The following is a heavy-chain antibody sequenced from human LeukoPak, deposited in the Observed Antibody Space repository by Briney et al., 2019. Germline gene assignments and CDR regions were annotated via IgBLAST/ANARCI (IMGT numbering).Heavy chain of an antibody. CDR3: AGELWFANAPGSWLDP. D-gene: IGHD3-10*01. CDR1: GDSISSGAYS. Sequence: SETLSLTCVVFGDSISSGAYSWSWIRQPPGKGLEWIGYIFHSGSTFYNPSLKSRVTISVDNSKNQFSLRLSSVTAADTAVYYCAGELWFANAPGSWLDPWGQGTLVTVSS. J-gene: IGHJ5*02. V-gene: IGHV4-30-2*01. CDR2: IFHSGST.